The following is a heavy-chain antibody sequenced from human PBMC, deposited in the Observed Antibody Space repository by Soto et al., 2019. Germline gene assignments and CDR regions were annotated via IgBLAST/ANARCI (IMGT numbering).Heavy chain of an antibody. J-gene: IGHJ4*02. Sequence: SETLSLTCTDSGASISRSNWWTWVRQPPGKGLEWIAEIYHSGTANYNASLKSRVTISLDKSKNQLSLILTSVTAADTAVYYCARGPGYWGQGTLVTVSS. CDR1: GASISRSNW. CDR3: ARGPGY. V-gene: IGHV4-4*02. CDR2: IYHSGTA.